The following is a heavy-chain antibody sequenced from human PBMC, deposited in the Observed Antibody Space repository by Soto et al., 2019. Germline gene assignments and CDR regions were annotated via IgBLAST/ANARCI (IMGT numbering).Heavy chain of an antibody. CDR3: AKGFAVFGVEGAFDI. J-gene: IGHJ3*02. Sequence: EVQLLESGGGLVQPGGSLRLSCAASGFTFSSYAMSWVRQAPGKGLEWVSAISGSGGSTYYADSVKGRFTISRDNSKNTLYLQMNSLRAEATAVYHCAKGFAVFGVEGAFDIWGQVTMVTVSS. CDR1: GFTFSSYA. V-gene: IGHV3-23*01. D-gene: IGHD3-3*01. CDR2: ISGSGGST.